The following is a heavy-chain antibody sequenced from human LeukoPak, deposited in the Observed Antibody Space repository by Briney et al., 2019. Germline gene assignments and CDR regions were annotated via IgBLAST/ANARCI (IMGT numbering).Heavy chain of an antibody. D-gene: IGHD3-16*01. CDR1: GYTLTDYY. V-gene: IGHV1-2*02. CDR3: ARGRRILGGPENAGDFFDF. J-gene: IGHJ4*01. Sequence: GASVKVSCKASGYTLTDYYLHWVRQAPEQGLKWMGWINPNSGATHYAQSFQARVTMTRDTSIASSYMELTGLESDDTAVYYCARGRRILGGPENAGDFFDFWGQGSLVTVSS. CDR2: INPNSGAT.